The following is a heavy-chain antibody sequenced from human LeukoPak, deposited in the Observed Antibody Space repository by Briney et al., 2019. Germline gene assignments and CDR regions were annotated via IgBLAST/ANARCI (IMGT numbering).Heavy chain of an antibody. J-gene: IGHJ4*02. CDR1: VYPYSDYY. CDR2: ISSSSSYT. D-gene: IGHD3-9*01. Sequence: GVTLRLSCAASVYPYSDYYMIWIPQAPGKAREGGSYISSSSSYTNYADSVKRRYTIPRDNPKNTLYMQMNSLRAEDWAVYYCGRGGKGDILTGHFDYWGQGALVTVSS. CDR3: GRGGKGDILTGHFDY. V-gene: IGHV3-11*06.